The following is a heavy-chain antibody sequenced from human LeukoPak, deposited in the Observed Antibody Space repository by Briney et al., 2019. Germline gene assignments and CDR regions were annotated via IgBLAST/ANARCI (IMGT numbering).Heavy chain of an antibody. CDR1: GFSFSNYW. CDR3: ARGLSGYASSLGY. D-gene: IGHD6-6*01. Sequence: GGSLRLSCAASGFSFSNYWMHWVRQAPGKGLMWVSRINSDGSSTNYADSVRGRFSTSRDNAKNTLYLQMNSLRAEDTAVYYCARGLSGYASSLGYWGQGTLVTVSA. CDR2: INSDGSST. V-gene: IGHV3-74*01. J-gene: IGHJ4*02.